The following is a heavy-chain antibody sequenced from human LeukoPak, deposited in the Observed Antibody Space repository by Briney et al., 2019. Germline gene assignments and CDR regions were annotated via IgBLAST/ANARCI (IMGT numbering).Heavy chain of an antibody. CDR3: ARPRQYKFSSEIDSPGAFDL. CDR2: TYPDDSDN. Sequence: GESLKISCKASGYRFTTSWIGWVRQTPGKGLEWMGITYPDDSDNRYSPSFQGQVTISADKSLTAAYLGWSNLKASDTAIYYCARPRQYKFSSEIDSPGAFDLWGQGTMVTVSS. J-gene: IGHJ3*01. V-gene: IGHV5-51*01. CDR1: GYRFTTSW. D-gene: IGHD1-14*01.